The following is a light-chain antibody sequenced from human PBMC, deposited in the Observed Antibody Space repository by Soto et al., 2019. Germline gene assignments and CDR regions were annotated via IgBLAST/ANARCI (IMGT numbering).Light chain of an antibody. CDR3: QQANIFPLT. CDR2: DAS. CDR1: QTVRNNY. Sequence: EIVLTQSPGTLSLSPGERATLSCRASQTVRNNYLAWYQQKPGQAPRLLIYDASSRATGIPDRFSGSGSGTDFTLTISSLQPEDFATYYCQQANIFPLTFGGGTKVDIK. J-gene: IGKJ4*01. V-gene: IGKV3D-20*02.